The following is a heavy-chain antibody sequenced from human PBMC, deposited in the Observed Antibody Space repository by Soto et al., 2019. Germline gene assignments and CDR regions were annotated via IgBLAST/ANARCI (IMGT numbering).Heavy chain of an antibody. Sequence: VQLVESGGGLVQPGGPLRLSCAASGFTFSTYWMTWVRQPPGKGLEWVANMDQDGRERYYVDSVRGRFTVSRDNAKNLLYLQMNGLRSEDTDVYYCGSGGNFFISWGQGTLVTVSP. J-gene: IGHJ4*02. CDR3: GSGGNFFIS. V-gene: IGHV3-7*01. D-gene: IGHD3-16*01. CDR1: GFTFSTYW. CDR2: MDQDGRER.